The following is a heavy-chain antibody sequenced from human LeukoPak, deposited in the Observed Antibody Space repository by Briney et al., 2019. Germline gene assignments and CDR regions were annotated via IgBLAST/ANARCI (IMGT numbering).Heavy chain of an antibody. CDR2: IKQDGSEK. Sequence: PGGSLRLSCAASGFTFTNYAMSWVRQAPGKGLEWVANIKQDGSEKYYVDSVKGRFTISRDNAKNSLYLQMNSLRAEDTAVYYCAREDTLSFDYWGQGTLVTVSS. J-gene: IGHJ4*02. V-gene: IGHV3-7*01. CDR3: AREDTLSFDY. CDR1: GFTFTNYA. D-gene: IGHD3-16*01.